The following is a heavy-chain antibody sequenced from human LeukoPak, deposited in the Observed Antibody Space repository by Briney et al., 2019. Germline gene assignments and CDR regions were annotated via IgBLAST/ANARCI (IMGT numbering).Heavy chain of an antibody. J-gene: IGHJ4*02. D-gene: IGHD6-13*01. CDR3: AKDIPSSSWYLGY. V-gene: IGHV3-30*02. CDR1: GFTFSSSG. CDR2: IRSDGSNK. Sequence: GGSLRLSCAASGFTFSSSGMHWVRQAPGKGLEWVALIRSDGSNKYYADSVKGRFTVSRDNSKDTLYLQMNSLRPDDTAVYYCAKDIPSSSWYLGYGGQGTLVTVSS.